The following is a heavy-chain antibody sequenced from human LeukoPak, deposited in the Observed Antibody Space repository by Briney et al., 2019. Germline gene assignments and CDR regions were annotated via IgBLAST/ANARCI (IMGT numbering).Heavy chain of an antibody. CDR2: IGTAGDT. V-gene: IGHV3-13*01. J-gene: IGHJ4*02. Sequence: PGGSLRLSCAACGFTFSSYDMHWVRQATGKGLEWVSAIGTAGDTYYPDSVKGRFTISRDNAKNSLYLQMNSLRAEDTALYYCARGDDYGDPLDYWGQGTLVTVSS. D-gene: IGHD4-17*01. CDR1: GFTFSSYD. CDR3: ARGDDYGDPLDY.